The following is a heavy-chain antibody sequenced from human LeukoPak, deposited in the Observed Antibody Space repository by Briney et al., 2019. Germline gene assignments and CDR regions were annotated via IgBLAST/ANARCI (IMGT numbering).Heavy chain of an antibody. D-gene: IGHD5-12*01. CDR3: TSDRYGGHDRHFDS. CDR1: GFTFNNAW. CDR2: IKSKTDGGTT. Sequence: MAGGSLRLSCAASGFTFNNAWMTWFRQAPGKGLELVGRIKSKTDGGTTDYAASVKGRFTISKDDAKNTLYLQMNSLKTEDTAVYYCTSDRYGGHDRHFDSWGQGTLVSVSS. V-gene: IGHV3-15*01. J-gene: IGHJ4*02.